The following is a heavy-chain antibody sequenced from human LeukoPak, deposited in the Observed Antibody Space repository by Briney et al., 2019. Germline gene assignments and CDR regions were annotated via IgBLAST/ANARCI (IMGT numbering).Heavy chain of an antibody. V-gene: IGHV3-43D*04. D-gene: IGHD2-2*01. J-gene: IGHJ4*02. CDR1: GFTFSSYA. CDR2: ISWDSGST. Sequence: GGSLRLSCAASGFTFSSYAMSWVRQAPGKGLEWVSLISWDSGSTYYADSVKGRFTISRDNTKNSLYLQMNSLRAEDTALYYCAKDHCSSTGRYCDFWGQGTLVTVSA. CDR3: AKDHCSSTGRYCDF.